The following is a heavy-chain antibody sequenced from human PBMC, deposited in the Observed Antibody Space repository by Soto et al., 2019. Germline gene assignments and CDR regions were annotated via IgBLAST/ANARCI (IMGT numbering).Heavy chain of an antibody. CDR2: IYYSGNT. CDR1: SGSISSSSSY. Sequence: QLQLQESGPGLVKPSETLSLTCTVSSGSISSSSSYWGWIRQPPGKGLEWIGSIYYSGNTYYNPSLKSRVTISIDTSKDQFSLKLNSVTTADTAVYYCGAQDYGDKGYYFETWGQGTLVTVSS. J-gene: IGHJ4*02. CDR3: GAQDYGDKGYYFET. V-gene: IGHV4-39*01. D-gene: IGHD4-17*01.